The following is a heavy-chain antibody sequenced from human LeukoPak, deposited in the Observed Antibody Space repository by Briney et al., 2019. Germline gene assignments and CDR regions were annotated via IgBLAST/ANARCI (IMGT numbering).Heavy chain of an antibody. V-gene: IGHV3-48*02. Sequence: GGSLRLSWAASGFPFSIYTMNWVRQAPGKGLEWVSYISGTSSLISYADSVKGRFSISRDNAKNSLFLQMNSLRDEDTAVYYCASWRGSGNYYFDSWGQGILVTVSS. J-gene: IGHJ4*02. CDR1: GFPFSIYT. CDR2: ISGTSSLI. CDR3: ASWRGSGNYYFDS. D-gene: IGHD3-10*01.